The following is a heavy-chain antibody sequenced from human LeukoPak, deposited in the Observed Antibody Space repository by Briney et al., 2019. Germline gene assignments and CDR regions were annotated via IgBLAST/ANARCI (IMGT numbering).Heavy chain of an antibody. Sequence: SGPALFKPTPTLTLTCTFSGFSLSTRGVGVGWIRQPPGKALQWLSLIYWDDEKYYSPSLKSRLSISRDTSRNQVVLTMTNMDPLDTGTYFCAHSYYFGSRSYYNVWFAPWGLGTLVSVSS. CDR1: GFSLSTRGVG. V-gene: IGHV2-5*02. D-gene: IGHD3-10*01. CDR2: IYWDDEK. J-gene: IGHJ5*02. CDR3: AHSYYFGSRSYYNVWFAP.